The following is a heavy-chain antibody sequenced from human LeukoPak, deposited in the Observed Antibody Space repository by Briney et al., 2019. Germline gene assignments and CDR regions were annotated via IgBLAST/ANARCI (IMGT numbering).Heavy chain of an antibody. Sequence: ASVKVSCKASGYTFTSYGISWVRQAPGQGLEWMGWISAYNGNTNYAQKLQGRVTMTTDTSTSTAYMELRSLRSDDTAVYYCARALMWLDYYYYYMDVWGKGTTVTVSS. V-gene: IGHV1-18*01. CDR1: GYTFTSYG. CDR2: ISAYNGNT. D-gene: IGHD6-19*01. CDR3: ARALMWLDYYYYYMDV. J-gene: IGHJ6*03.